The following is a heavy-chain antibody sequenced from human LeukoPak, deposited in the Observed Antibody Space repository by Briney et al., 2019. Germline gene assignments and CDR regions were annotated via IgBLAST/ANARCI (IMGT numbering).Heavy chain of an antibody. CDR1: GFNFSTYA. J-gene: IGHJ4*02. V-gene: IGHV3-23*01. D-gene: IGHD3-10*01. CDR2: INAGGTNT. CDR3: ANGESPDY. Sequence: GGSLRLSCTASGFNFSTYAMTWVRQPPGKGLQWVSTINAGGTNTKYADSVKGRFTISRDSSKSTLHLQMNSLRVEDTAVYYCANGESPDYWGQGTLVTVSS.